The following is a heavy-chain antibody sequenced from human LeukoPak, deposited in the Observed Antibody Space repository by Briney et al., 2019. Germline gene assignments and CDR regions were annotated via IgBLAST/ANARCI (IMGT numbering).Heavy chain of an antibody. Sequence: SETLSLTCTVSGGSISSYYWSWIRQPPGKGLEWIGYIYYSGSTNYNPSLKSRVTISVDTSKNQFSLKLSSVTAADTAVYYCARAPRTGYYSFDYWGQGTLVTVSS. D-gene: IGHD3/OR15-3a*01. CDR3: ARAPRTGYYSFDY. CDR2: IYYSGST. V-gene: IGHV4-59*08. CDR1: GGSISSYY. J-gene: IGHJ4*02.